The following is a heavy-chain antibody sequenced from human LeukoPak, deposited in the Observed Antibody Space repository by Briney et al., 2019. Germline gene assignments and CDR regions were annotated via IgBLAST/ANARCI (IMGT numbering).Heavy chain of an antibody. D-gene: IGHD3-10*01. V-gene: IGHV3-21*01. Sequence: GGSLRLSCAASGFTFSSYSMNWVRQAPGKGLEWVSSISSTGTYMYYADSVKGRFTISRDNAKNSLYLQMNSLRAEDTAVYYCARDPVRGALDGFDIWGQGTMVTVSS. CDR1: GFTFSSYS. CDR2: ISSTGTYM. CDR3: ARDPVRGALDGFDI. J-gene: IGHJ3*02.